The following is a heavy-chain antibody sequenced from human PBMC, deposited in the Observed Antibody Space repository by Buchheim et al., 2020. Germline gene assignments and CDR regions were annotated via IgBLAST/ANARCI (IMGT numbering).Heavy chain of an antibody. Sequence: EVQLVESGGGLVQPGGSLRLSCAASGFTFSNYWMTWVRQAPGKGLEWVANIKHDGSEKYYVDSVKGRFTISRDNAKNSLYLKINSLRAEDTALYYCARGYWGPYYWGQGTL. CDR2: IKHDGSEK. CDR3: ARGYWGPYY. J-gene: IGHJ4*02. D-gene: IGHD2-15*01. V-gene: IGHV3-7*03. CDR1: GFTFSNYW.